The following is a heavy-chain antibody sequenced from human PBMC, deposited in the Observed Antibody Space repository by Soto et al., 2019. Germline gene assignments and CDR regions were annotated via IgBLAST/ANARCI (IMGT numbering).Heavy chain of an antibody. Sequence: EVQLVESGGGLVKPGGSLRLSCAFTFSTYSLNWVRQAPGKGLEWVSSISSSSSYIKYADSVKGRFTISRDNAKNSLYLQMNSLRAEDTAVYYCARDQGGSNDSWFVPWGQGTLVTVSS. CDR3: ARDQGGSNDSWFVP. CDR1: TFSTYS. J-gene: IGHJ5*02. CDR2: ISSSSSYI. D-gene: IGHD1-26*01. V-gene: IGHV3-21*01.